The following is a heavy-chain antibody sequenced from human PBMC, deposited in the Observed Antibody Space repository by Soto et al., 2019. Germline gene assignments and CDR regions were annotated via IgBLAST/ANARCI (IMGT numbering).Heavy chain of an antibody. CDR2: ISRSGSYI. J-gene: IGHJ5*02. CDR3: ARDRLGLEWELPRRWFDP. D-gene: IGHD1-26*01. V-gene: IGHV3-21*01. Sequence: QLVESGGGLVKPGGSRRLSCAASGFTFRSYSMNWVHQAPGKGLEWVSSISRSGSYIYYGDSVKGRFTISRDNAKNSLYLQVNSLSAEDTAGYYCARDRLGLEWELPRRWFDPWGQGTLVTVSS. CDR1: GFTFRSYS.